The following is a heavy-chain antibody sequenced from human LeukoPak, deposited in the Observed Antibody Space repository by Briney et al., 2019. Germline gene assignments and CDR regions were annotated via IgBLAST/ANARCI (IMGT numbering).Heavy chain of an antibody. V-gene: IGHV3-30-3*01. J-gene: IGHJ4*02. Sequence: PGGSLRLSCAASGFTFSSYAMHWVRQAPGKGLEWVAVISYDGSNKYYADSVKGRSTISRDNSKNTLYLQMNSLRAEDTAVYYCARKSRDGYNYDSSGFFDYWGQGTLVTVSS. CDR2: ISYDGSNK. CDR1: GFTFSSYA. D-gene: IGHD5-24*01. CDR3: ARKSRDGYNYDSSGFFDY.